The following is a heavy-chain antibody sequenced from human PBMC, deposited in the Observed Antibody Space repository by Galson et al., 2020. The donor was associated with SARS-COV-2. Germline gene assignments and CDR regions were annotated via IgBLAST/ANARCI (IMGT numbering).Heavy chain of an antibody. J-gene: IGHJ3*02. CDR2: ISAYNGNT. CDR3: ARDQIPQYYDCWSGYAEGIDAFDI. D-gene: IGHD3-3*01. CDR1: GYTFTSYG. Sequence: ASVKVSCKASGYTFTSYGISWVRQAPGQGLEWMGWISAYNGNTNYAQKLQGRVTMTTDTSTSTAYMELRSLRSDDTAVYYCARDQIPQYYDCWSGYAEGIDAFDIWGQGTMVTVSS. V-gene: IGHV1-18*04.